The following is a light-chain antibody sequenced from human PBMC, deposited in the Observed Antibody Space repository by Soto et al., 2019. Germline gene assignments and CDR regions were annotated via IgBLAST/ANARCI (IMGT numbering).Light chain of an antibody. J-gene: IGKJ1*01. CDR2: GAS. CDR3: QQYNNWPRT. CDR1: QSVSISY. Sequence: EIVMTQSPATLSVSPGERATLSCRASQSVSISYLAWYQQRPGQAPRLLIYGASSRATGIPDRFSGSGSGTEFTLTISSLQSEDFAVYYCQQYNNWPRTFGQGTKVDI. V-gene: IGKV3D-15*01.